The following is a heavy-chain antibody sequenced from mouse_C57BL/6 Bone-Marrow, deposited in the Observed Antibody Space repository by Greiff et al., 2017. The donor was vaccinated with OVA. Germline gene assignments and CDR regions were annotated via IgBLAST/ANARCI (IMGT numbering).Heavy chain of an antibody. CDR3: AKAVTTVTYWYFDV. D-gene: IGHD1-1*01. CDR2: IWRGGST. Sequence: QVQLQQSGPGLVQPSQSLSITCTVSGFSLTSYGVHWVRQSPGKGLEWLGVIWRGGSTDYNAAFMSRLSITKDNSKSQVFFKMNSLQADDTAIYYCAKAVTTVTYWYFDVWGTGTTVTVSS. J-gene: IGHJ1*03. V-gene: IGHV2-5*01. CDR1: GFSLTSYG.